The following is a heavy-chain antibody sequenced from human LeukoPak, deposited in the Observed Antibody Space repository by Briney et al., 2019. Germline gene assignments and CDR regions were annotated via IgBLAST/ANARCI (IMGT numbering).Heavy chain of an antibody. Sequence: ASVKVSCKASGYTFTNYAMHWVRQAPGQGLEWMGWINPNSGGTTYAQKFQGRVTMTRDTSISTAYMDLIRLRSDDTAVYYCARVVVPPAIGWFDPWGQGTLVTVSS. J-gene: IGHJ5*02. CDR2: INPNSGGT. V-gene: IGHV1-2*02. D-gene: IGHD2-2*02. CDR3: ARVVVPPAIGWFDP. CDR1: GYTFTNYA.